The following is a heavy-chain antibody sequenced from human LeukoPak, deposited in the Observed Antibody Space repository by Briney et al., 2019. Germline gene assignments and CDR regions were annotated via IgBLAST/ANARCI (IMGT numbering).Heavy chain of an antibody. CDR3: ARDWLHTINDYGDAGFDY. J-gene: IGHJ4*02. Sequence: GASVKVSCKASGYTFTSYYMHWVRQAPGQGLEWMGIINPSGGSTSYAQKFQGRVTMTRDTSTSTVYMELSSLRSEDTAVYYCARDWLHTINDYGDAGFDYWGQGTLVTVSS. V-gene: IGHV1-46*01. D-gene: IGHD4-17*01. CDR2: INPSGGST. CDR1: GYTFTSYY.